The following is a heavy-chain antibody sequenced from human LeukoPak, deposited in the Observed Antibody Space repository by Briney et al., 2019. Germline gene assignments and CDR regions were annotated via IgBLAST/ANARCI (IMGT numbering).Heavy chain of an antibody. Sequence: GGSLRLSCAASGFFFSSYEMNWIRQAPGKGQEWVSYISSSGSTTYYADSVKGRFTISRDNVKNSLHLQMKSLRADDTAVYYCVRELRVAVPNWFDPWGQGTLVTVSS. CDR1: GFFFSSYE. D-gene: IGHD3-10*01. J-gene: IGHJ5*02. V-gene: IGHV3-48*03. CDR2: ISSSGSTT. CDR3: VRELRVAVPNWFDP.